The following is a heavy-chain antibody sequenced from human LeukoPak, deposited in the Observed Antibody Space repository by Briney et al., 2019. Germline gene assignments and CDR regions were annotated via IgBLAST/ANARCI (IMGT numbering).Heavy chain of an antibody. Sequence: GGSLRLSCAASGFTFSSYSMNWVRQAPGKGLEWVSYISSSSSNIYYADSVKGRFTISRDNAKNSLYLRMNSLRAEDTAVYYCARAAGSYSYRSFDYWGQGALVTVSS. J-gene: IGHJ4*02. CDR2: ISSSSSNI. V-gene: IGHV3-48*01. D-gene: IGHD3-10*01. CDR1: GFTFSSYS. CDR3: ARAAGSYSYRSFDY.